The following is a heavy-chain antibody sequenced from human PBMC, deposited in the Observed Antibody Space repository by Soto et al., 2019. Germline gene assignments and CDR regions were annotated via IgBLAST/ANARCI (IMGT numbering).Heavy chain of an antibody. CDR2: IDPSNSYI. CDR1: GYSFTTHW. D-gene: IGHD2-15*01. CDR3: ARRLSGPKEEYNAYSFYGLDV. V-gene: IGHV5-10-1*01. J-gene: IGHJ6*02. Sequence: GESLKLSCQGSGYSFTTHWITWVRQTPGKGLEWMGRIDPSNSYINYSPSFQGHVTISVDRSISTAYLQWSRLDASDNAIYYCARRLSGPKEEYNAYSFYGLDVWGQGTKVTVSS.